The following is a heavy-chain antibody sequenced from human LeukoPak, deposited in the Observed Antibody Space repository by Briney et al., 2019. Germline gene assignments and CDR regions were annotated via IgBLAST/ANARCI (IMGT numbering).Heavy chain of an antibody. CDR1: GSTVSSNY. V-gene: IGHV3-53*01. D-gene: IGHD6-19*01. CDR2: IYSGGST. Sequence: PGGSLRLSCAASGSTVSSNYMSWVRQAPGKGLEWVSVIYSGGSTYYADSVKGRFTISRDNSKNTLYLQMNSLRAEDTAVYYCARASSGWENWFDPWGQGTLVTVSS. J-gene: IGHJ5*02. CDR3: ARASSGWENWFDP.